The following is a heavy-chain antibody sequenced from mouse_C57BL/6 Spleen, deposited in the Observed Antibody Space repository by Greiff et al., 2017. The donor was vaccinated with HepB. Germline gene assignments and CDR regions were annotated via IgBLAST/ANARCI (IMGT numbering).Heavy chain of an antibody. J-gene: IGHJ1*03. Sequence: VMLVESGAELARPGASVKMSCKASGYTFTSYTMHWVKQRPGQGLEWIGNINPGSGYTKYNQKFKDKATLTADKSSSTAYMQLSSLTSEDSAVYYCAKSLYYSNYGYYDVWGTRTTVTVSS. CDR1: GYTFTSYT. D-gene: IGHD2-5*01. V-gene: IGHV1-4*01. CDR3: AKSLYYSNYGYYDV. CDR2: INPGSGYT.